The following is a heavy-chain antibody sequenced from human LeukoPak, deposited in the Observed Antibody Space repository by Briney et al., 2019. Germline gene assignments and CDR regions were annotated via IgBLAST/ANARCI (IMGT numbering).Heavy chain of an antibody. V-gene: IGHV4-39*01. CDR3: ASTKSVAGSYGDRSYWYFDL. CDR2: IYYTGRT. J-gene: IGHJ2*01. Sequence: SSETLSLTCTVSGGSISSSSHSWGWIRQPPGKGLEWTGSIYYTGRTYYNPSLKSRVTISVDTSKNQFSLKLSSVTAADTAVYYCASTKSVAGSYGDRSYWYFDLWGRGTLVTVSS. CDR1: GGSISSSSHS. D-gene: IGHD3-10*01.